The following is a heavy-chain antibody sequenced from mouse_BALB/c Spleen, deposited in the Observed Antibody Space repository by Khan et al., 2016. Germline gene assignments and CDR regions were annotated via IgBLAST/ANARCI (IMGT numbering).Heavy chain of an antibody. CDR1: GDSITSGY. J-gene: IGHJ2*01. Sequence: EVQLQESGPSLVKPSQTLSLTCSVTGDSITSGYWNWIRKFPGNKLEYMGFISYSGITYYKPSLKRRISITRDTSKNQYYLQLKPVTPDDTATHHCASDDGSSFAYWGQGTTLTVSA. CDR3: ASDDGSSFAY. CDR2: ISYSGIT. V-gene: IGHV3-8*02. D-gene: IGHD2-3*01.